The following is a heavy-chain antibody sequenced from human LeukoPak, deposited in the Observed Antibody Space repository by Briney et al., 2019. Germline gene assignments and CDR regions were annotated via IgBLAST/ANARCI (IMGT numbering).Heavy chain of an antibody. CDR3: SKDRFERGSGWVSGY. CDR1: GFTFSNYW. V-gene: IGHV3-23*01. CDR2: VTFSGGTT. Sequence: PGGSLRLSCAASGFTFSNYWMTWVRQAPGKGPEWISSVTFSGGTTYYADSVRGRFTISRDSSKNTVYLQMNSLRAEDTALYYCSKDRFERGSGWVSGYWGQGTLVTVSS. D-gene: IGHD6-19*01. J-gene: IGHJ4*02.